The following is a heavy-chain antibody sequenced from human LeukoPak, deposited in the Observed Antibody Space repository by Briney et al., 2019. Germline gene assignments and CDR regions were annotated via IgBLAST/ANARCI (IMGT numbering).Heavy chain of an antibody. Sequence: GGSLRLSCAASGFTFSSYSMNWIRQAPGKGLEWVSSISSSSSYIYYADSVKGRFTISRDNAKNSLYLQMNSLRAEDTAVYYCALSGMVTAMDYWGQGTLVTVSS. D-gene: IGHD2-21*02. CDR2: ISSSSSYI. J-gene: IGHJ4*02. CDR3: ALSGMVTAMDY. V-gene: IGHV3-21*01. CDR1: GFTFSSYS.